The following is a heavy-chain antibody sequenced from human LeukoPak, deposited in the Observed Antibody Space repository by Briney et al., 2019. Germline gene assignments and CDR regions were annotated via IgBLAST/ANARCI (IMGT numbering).Heavy chain of an antibody. CDR2: IYYSGST. CDR3: ARHGAAAHLDY. CDR1: GGSISSYY. V-gene: IGHV4-59*08. D-gene: IGHD6-6*01. J-gene: IGHJ4*02. Sequence: SETLSLTCTVSGGSISSYYWSWIRQPPGKGLEWIGYIYYSGSTNYNPSLKSRVTISVDTSKNQFSLKLSSVTAADTAVYYCARHGAAAHLDYWGQGTLVTVSS.